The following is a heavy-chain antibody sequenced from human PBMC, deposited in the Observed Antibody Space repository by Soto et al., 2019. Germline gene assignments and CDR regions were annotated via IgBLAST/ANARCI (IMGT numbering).Heavy chain of an antibody. V-gene: IGHV1-58*01. CDR2: IVVGSGNT. CDR1: GFTFTSSA. D-gene: IGHD3-10*01. J-gene: IGHJ4*02. CDR3: AAPLFYGSGSYYDY. Sequence: SVKVSCKASGFTFTSSAVQWVRQARGQRLEWIGWIVVGSGNTNYAQKFQERVTITRDMSTSTAYMELSSLRSEDTAVYYCAAPLFYGSGSYYDYWGQGTLVTVSS.